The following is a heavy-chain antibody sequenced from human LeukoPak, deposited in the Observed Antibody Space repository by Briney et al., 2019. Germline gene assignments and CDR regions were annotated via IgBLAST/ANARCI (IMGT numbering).Heavy chain of an antibody. CDR2: ISYDGSNK. CDR3: ATYFLDTSARD. J-gene: IGHJ4*02. CDR1: GFTFSSYA. D-gene: IGHD3-22*01. V-gene: IGHV3-30-3*01. Sequence: PGGSLRLSCAASGFTFSSYAMHWVRQAPGKGLEWVAVISYDGSNKYYADSVKGRFTISRDNSKNTLYLQMNSLRAEDTAVYYCATYFLDTSARDWGQGTLVTVSS.